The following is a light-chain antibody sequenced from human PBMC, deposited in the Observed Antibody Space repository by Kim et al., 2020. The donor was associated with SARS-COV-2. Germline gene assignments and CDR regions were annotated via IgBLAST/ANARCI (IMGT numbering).Light chain of an antibody. J-gene: IGLJ1*01. V-gene: IGLV1-40*01. CDR3: QSFDSSLSTYV. CDR1: SSNIGTVYD. Sequence: VTSSCTGSSSNIGTVYDVHWYQHLPGIAPKLLIFGNTNRPSGVPDRFSGSKSGTSASLAITGLQAEDEADYYCQSFDSSLSTYVFGSGTKVTVL. CDR2: GNT.